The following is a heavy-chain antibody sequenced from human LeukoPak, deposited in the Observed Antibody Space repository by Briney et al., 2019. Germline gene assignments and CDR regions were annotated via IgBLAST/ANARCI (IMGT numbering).Heavy chain of an antibody. Sequence: SETLSLTCTVSGGSISSSSYYWGWIRQPPGKGLEWIGSIYYSGSTYYNPSLKSRVTISVDTSKNQFSLKLSSVTAADTAVHYCAVDPEFYDFWSGYGGGYWGQGTLVTVSS. D-gene: IGHD3-3*01. CDR2: IYYSGST. CDR1: GGSISSSSYY. V-gene: IGHV4-39*01. CDR3: AVDPEFYDFWSGYGGGY. J-gene: IGHJ4*02.